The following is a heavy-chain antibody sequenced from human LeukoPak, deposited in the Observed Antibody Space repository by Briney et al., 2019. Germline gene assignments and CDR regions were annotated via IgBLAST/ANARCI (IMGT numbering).Heavy chain of an antibody. D-gene: IGHD6-13*01. CDR3: ARRGLAAAGRGYYYYYMDV. CDR1: GGSISSNSYS. Sequence: PSGTLSLTCTVSGGSISSNSYSWGWIRQPPGKGLEWIASMSYSGSTYYNPSLKSRVTISVDTSRNQFSLKLSSVTAADTAVYYCARRGLAAAGRGYYYYYMDVWGKGTTVTVSS. V-gene: IGHV4-39*07. J-gene: IGHJ6*03. CDR2: MSYSGST.